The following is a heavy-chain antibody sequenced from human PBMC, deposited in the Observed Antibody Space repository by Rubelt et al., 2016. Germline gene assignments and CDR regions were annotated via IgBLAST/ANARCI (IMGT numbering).Heavy chain of an antibody. Sequence: EVQLVESGGGLVQPGGSLRLSCAASGFTFSSYEMNWVRQAPGKGLEWGSYISSSGSTIYYADSVKGRFTISRDNAKNSLYLQMNSLRAEDTAVYYCARSDIVATITDYWGQGTLVTVSS. CDR1: GFTFSSYE. J-gene: IGHJ4*02. CDR3: ARSDIVATITDY. D-gene: IGHD5-12*01. CDR2: ISSSGSTI. V-gene: IGHV3-48*03.